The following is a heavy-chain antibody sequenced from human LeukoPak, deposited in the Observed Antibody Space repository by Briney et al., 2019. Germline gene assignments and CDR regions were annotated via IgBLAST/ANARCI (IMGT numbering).Heavy chain of an antibody. CDR2: ISSSSSYI. V-gene: IGHV3-21*01. Sequence: GGSLRLSCAASGFIFSSHSMNWVRQAPGKGLEWVSSISSSSSYIYYADSVKGRFTISRDNAKNSLYLQMNSLRAEDTAVYYCARDLSAMVMNDAFDIWGQGTMVTVSS. D-gene: IGHD5-18*01. CDR1: GFIFSSHS. CDR3: ARDLSAMVMNDAFDI. J-gene: IGHJ3*02.